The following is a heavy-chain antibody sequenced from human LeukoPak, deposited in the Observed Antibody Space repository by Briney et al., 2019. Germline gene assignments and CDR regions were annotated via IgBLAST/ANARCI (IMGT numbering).Heavy chain of an antibody. CDR2: ISGSGGST. J-gene: IGHJ4*02. Sequence: GGSLGLSCAASGFTFSSYAMSWVRQAPGKGLEWVSAISGSGGSTYYADSVKGRFTISRDNSKNTLYLQMNSLRAEDTAVYYCAKDRQQLVTTDFDYWGQGTLVTVSS. CDR3: AKDRQQLVTTDFDY. D-gene: IGHD6-13*01. V-gene: IGHV3-23*01. CDR1: GFTFSSYA.